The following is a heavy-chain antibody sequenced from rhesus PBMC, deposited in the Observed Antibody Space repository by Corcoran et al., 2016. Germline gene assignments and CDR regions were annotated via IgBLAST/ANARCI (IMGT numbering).Heavy chain of an antibody. CDR1: GASIRTNY. J-gene: IGHJ4*01. CDR2: IDGGNGRN. Sequence: QVQLQQSSPGLVKPSETLSLTCAVSGASIRTNYWSWIRQSPGKGLEWIGTIDGGNGRNRYNPSLKSRGTISTDTSKNQFSLNLMFVTAADTAVYYCARDFAYWGQGVLVTVSS. CDR3: ARDFAY. V-gene: IGHV4-147*01.